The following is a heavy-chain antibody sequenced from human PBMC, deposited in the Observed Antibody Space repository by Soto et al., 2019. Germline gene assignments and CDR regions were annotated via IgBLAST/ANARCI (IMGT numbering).Heavy chain of an antibody. CDR1: GFTFSGSA. CDR3: TRHLNYDFWSGYDGGNWFDP. D-gene: IGHD3-3*01. J-gene: IGHJ5*02. V-gene: IGHV3-73*01. Sequence: GGSLRLSCAASGFTFSGSAMHWVRQASGKGLEWVGRIRSKANSYATAYAASVKGRFTISRDDSKNTAYLQMNSLKTEDTAVYYCTRHLNYDFWSGYDGGNWFDPWGQGTLVTVSS. CDR2: IRSKANSYAT.